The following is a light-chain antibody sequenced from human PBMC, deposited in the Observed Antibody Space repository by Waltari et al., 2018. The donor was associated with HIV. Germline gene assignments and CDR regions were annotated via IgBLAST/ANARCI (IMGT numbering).Light chain of an antibody. CDR1: SSNIGAGYD. J-gene: IGLJ3*02. CDR3: QSYDSSLSGGV. V-gene: IGLV1-40*01. CDR2: GNS. Sequence: QSALTQPPSVSGAPGQRVTISCTGSSSNIGAGYDVHWYQQVPGTAPKLLIYGNSNRPSGVPDRVSGSKSGTSASLAGTGLQAEDEADYYCQSYDSSLSGGVFGGGTKLTVL.